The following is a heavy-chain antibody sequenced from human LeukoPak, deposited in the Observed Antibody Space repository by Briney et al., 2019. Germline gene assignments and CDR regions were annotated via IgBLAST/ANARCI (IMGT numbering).Heavy chain of an antibody. J-gene: IGHJ4*02. D-gene: IGHD3-10*01. Sequence: GGSLRLSCAASGFTFSTYEMNWVRQAPGEGLEWISYISGSGTSVRYADSVKGRFTISRDNAKNSLYLQMNSLRAGDTAVYYCARAYGSGNYDYWGQGTLVTVSS. CDR2: ISGSGTSV. V-gene: IGHV3-48*03. CDR3: ARAYGSGNYDY. CDR1: GFTFSTYE.